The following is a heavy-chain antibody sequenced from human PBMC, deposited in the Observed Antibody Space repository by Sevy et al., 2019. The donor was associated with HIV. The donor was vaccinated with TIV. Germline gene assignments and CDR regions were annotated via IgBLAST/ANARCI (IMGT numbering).Heavy chain of an antibody. V-gene: IGHV3-15*01. J-gene: IGHJ1*01. CDR3: TTGGSLFQH. Sequence: GGSLRLSCAASGFTFSNVWMSWVRQAPGKGLEWVAHVKSRTDDGTTDYAATVRGRITISRDDSKMMLHMQMNSMKTKDTAVYYCTTGGSLFQHWGQGTLVTVSS. D-gene: IGHD3-16*01. CDR1: GFTFSNVW. CDR2: VKSRTDDGTT.